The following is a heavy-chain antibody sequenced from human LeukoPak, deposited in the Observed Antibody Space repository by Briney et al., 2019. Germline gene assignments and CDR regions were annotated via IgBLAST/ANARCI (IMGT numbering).Heavy chain of an antibody. CDR2: IRSDGSDK. Sequence: GGSLRLSCAASGFIFSTYGMHWVRQAPGKGLEWVAFIRSDGSDKSYAGSVRGRFTISRDNSNNMVYLQMNSLTVEDTAVYYCARQGTGLDYWGQGTLVTVSS. D-gene: IGHD1-1*01. CDR1: GFIFSTYG. V-gene: IGHV3-30*02. J-gene: IGHJ4*02. CDR3: ARQGTGLDY.